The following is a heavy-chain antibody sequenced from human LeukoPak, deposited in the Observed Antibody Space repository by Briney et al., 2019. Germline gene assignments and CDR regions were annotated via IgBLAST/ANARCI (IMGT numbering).Heavy chain of an antibody. Sequence: GGSLRLSCAASGFTVSSNCMSWVRQAPGRGLEWVSVIYSGGSTYYADSVRGRFTISRDNSKNTLYLQMNSLRAEDTAVYYCARGRSTMSDYWGQGTLVSVSS. V-gene: IGHV3-66*01. CDR2: IYSGGST. CDR3: ARGRSTMSDY. J-gene: IGHJ4*01. D-gene: IGHD5/OR15-5a*01. CDR1: GFTVSSNC.